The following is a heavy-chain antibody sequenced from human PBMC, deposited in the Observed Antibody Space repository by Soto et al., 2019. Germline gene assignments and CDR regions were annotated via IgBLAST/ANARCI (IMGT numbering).Heavy chain of an antibody. CDR1: VVTFSSYA. CDR2: IIPIFGTA. J-gene: IGHJ5*02. Sequence: QVQLVQAGAEVKKPGSSVKVSCKASVVTFSSYAITWVRQAPGQGLEWMGGIIPIFGTANYGQKFQGRVQIAAEGTLTAAYMELSSLRSEDKAGYDCAISLRTSISFPWGPGTLVTVSP. CDR3: AISLRTSISFP. D-gene: IGHD3-16*01. V-gene: IGHV1-69*01.